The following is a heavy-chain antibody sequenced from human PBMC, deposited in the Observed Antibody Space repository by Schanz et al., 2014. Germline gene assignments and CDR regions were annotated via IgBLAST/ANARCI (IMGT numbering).Heavy chain of an antibody. D-gene: IGHD6-6*01. J-gene: IGHJ4*02. CDR2: ISPYNGNT. CDR1: GGTFSSFG. Sequence: QLQLVQSGAEVKKPGSSVKVSCKASGGTFSSFGINWVRQAPGQGLEWMGWISPYNGNTNYAQKLQGRVTRTADTATSTAYMDLRSLRSDDTAVYYCARYQSPYTNSSDVRYFDYWGQGSLVTVSS. CDR3: ARYQSPYTNSSDVRYFDY. V-gene: IGHV1-18*01.